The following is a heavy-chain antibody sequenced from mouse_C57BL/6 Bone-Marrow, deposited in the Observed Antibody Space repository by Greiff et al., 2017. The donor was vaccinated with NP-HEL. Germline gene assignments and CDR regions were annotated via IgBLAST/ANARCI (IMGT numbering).Heavy chain of an antibody. V-gene: IGHV1-80*01. CDR1: GYEFSNYW. CDR3: ARGAY. Sequence: VKVVESGAELVKPGASVKISCKASGYEFSNYWMNWVKQRPGKGLEWIGQIYPGDGDTNYNGKFKDKATLTADKSSSTAYMQLSRLTSEDSAVDFCARGAYWGQGTLVTVSA. J-gene: IGHJ3*01. CDR2: IYPGDGDT.